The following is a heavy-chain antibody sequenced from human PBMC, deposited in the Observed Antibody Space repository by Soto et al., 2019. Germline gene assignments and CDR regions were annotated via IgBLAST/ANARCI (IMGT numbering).Heavy chain of an antibody. Sequence: PGGSLRLSCAASGFTFSSYAMHWVRQAPGKGLEWVAVISYDGSNKYYADSVKGRFTISRDNSKNTLYLQMNSLRAEDTAVYYCARDYSMVRALNAFDIWGQGTMVTVSS. D-gene: IGHD3-10*01. CDR1: GFTFSSYA. CDR3: ARDYSMVRALNAFDI. CDR2: ISYDGSNK. J-gene: IGHJ3*02. V-gene: IGHV3-30-3*01.